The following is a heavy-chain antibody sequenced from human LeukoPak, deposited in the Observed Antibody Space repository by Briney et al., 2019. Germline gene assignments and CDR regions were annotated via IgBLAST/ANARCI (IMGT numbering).Heavy chain of an antibody. CDR2: ISSSGSTI. D-gene: IGHD2-8*01. Sequence: GGSLRLSCAASGFTFSDYYMSWIRQAPGKGLEWVSYISSSGSTIYYADSVKGRFTISRDNAKNSLYLQMNSLRAEDTAVYYCAVSFRMVYASLDYWGQGTLVTVS. CDR1: GFTFSDYY. CDR3: AVSFRMVYASLDY. V-gene: IGHV3-11*01. J-gene: IGHJ4*02.